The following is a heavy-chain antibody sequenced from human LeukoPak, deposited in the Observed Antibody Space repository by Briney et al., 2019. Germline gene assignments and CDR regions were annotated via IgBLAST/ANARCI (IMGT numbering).Heavy chain of an antibody. V-gene: IGHV1-2*02. CDR3: ARDHCSGGSCYEDSWFDP. CDR2: INPNSGGT. Sequence: ASVKVSCKASGYTFTGYYMHWVRQAPGQGLEWMGWINPNSGGTNYAQKFQGRVTTTRDTSISTAYMELSRLRSDDTAVYYCARDHCSGGSCYEDSWFDPWGQGTLVTVSS. D-gene: IGHD2-15*01. CDR1: GYTFTGYY. J-gene: IGHJ5*02.